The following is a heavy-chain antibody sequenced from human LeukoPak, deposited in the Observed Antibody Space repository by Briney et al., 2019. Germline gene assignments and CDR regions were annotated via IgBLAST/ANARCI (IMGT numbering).Heavy chain of an antibody. CDR3: ARGTGSSSWTRDAFDV. CDR2: ISTRSTYI. Sequence: PGGSLRLSCAASGFTFSPYNMTWVRQAPGKGLEWVSSISTRSTYIYYADSVKGRFTISRDNAENSLSLQMNSLRAEDTAVYYCARGTGSSSWTRDAFDVWGQGTMVTVSS. V-gene: IGHV3-21*03. D-gene: IGHD6-13*01. J-gene: IGHJ3*01. CDR1: GFTFSPYN.